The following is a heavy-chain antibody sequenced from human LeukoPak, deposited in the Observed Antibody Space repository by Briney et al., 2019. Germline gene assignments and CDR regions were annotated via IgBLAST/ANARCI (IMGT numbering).Heavy chain of an antibody. CDR2: IYYNGST. J-gene: IGHJ6*02. V-gene: IGHV4-59*01. Sequence: SETLSLTCPVDAPSISNFYSSWIRQPPGEGLEWIVYIYYNGSTNYNPPLKSRVTISVDTSKNQFSLKLSSVTAADTAVYYCARDPSGGGVYYYYGMDVWGQGTTVTVSS. D-gene: IGHD3-10*01. CDR1: APSISNFY. CDR3: ARDPSGGGVYYYYGMDV.